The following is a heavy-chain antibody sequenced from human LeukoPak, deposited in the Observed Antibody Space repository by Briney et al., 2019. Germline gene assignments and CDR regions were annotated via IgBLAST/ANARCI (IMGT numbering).Heavy chain of an antibody. CDR3: ARSVVVVAATAEFDY. CDR2: ISAYNGNT. J-gene: IGHJ4*02. V-gene: IGHV1-18*01. D-gene: IGHD2-15*01. CDR1: GYTFTNYG. Sequence: ASVKVSCKASGYTFTNYGISWVRQAPGQGLEWMGWISAYNGNTNYAQKLQGRVTMTTDTSTSTAYMELSSLRSEDTAVYYCARSVVVVAATAEFDYWGQGTLVTVSS.